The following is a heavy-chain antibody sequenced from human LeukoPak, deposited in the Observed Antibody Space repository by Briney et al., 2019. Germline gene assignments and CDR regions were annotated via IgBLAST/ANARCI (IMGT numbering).Heavy chain of an antibody. Sequence: GESLRLSCAASGFTFSSYGMHWVRQAPGKGLEWVAFIRYDGSNKYYADSVKGRFTISRDNSKNTLYLQMNSLRAEDTAVYYCAKDLMSARDYDILTGYYYYYGMDVWGQGTTVTVSS. CDR3: AKDLMSARDYDILTGYYYYYGMDV. CDR2: IRYDGSNK. V-gene: IGHV3-30*02. D-gene: IGHD3-9*01. J-gene: IGHJ6*02. CDR1: GFTFSSYG.